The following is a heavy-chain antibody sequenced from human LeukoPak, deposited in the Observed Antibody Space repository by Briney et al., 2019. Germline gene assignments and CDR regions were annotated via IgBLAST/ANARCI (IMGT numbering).Heavy chain of an antibody. D-gene: IGHD4-17*01. CDR1: AFIFSGHW. CDR2: IKEDGSER. Sequence: PGGSLRLSCEGSAFIFSGHWMNWVRQTPGKGLEWVASIKEDGSERQYVDSVKGRFSISRDNTKGSLFLQLNSLRAEDTAVYYCARAGRAYGDYHYFDYWGQGTLVTVSS. J-gene: IGHJ4*02. CDR3: ARAGRAYGDYHYFDY. V-gene: IGHV3-7*03.